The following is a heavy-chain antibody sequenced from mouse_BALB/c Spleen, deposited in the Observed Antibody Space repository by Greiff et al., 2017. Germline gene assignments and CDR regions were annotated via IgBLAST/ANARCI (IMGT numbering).Heavy chain of an antibody. V-gene: IGHV5-4*02. CDR2: ISDGGSYT. J-gene: IGHJ4*01. D-gene: IGHD2-1*01. CDR1: GFTFSDYY. CDR3: ARNGNSYYYAMDY. Sequence: EVHLVESGGGLVKPGGSLKLSCAASGFTFSDYYMYWVRQTPEKRLEWVATISDGGSYTYYPDSVKGRFTISRDNAKNNLYLQMSSLKSEDTAMYYCARNGNSYYYAMDYWGQGTSVTVSS.